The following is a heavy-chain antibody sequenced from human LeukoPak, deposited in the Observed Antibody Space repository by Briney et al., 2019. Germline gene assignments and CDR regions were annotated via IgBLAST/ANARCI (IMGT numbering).Heavy chain of an antibody. Sequence: GGSLRLSCAASGFTFSSNYMSWVRQAPGKGLEWVSVIYSGGSTYYADSVKGRFTISRDNPKNTLYLQMNSLRAEDTAVYDYARVRDGRITMIVGGPDAFDIWGQGTMVTVSS. D-gene: IGHD3-22*01. J-gene: IGHJ3*02. CDR2: IYSGGST. CDR1: GFTFSSNY. CDR3: ARVRDGRITMIVGGPDAFDI. V-gene: IGHV3-53*01.